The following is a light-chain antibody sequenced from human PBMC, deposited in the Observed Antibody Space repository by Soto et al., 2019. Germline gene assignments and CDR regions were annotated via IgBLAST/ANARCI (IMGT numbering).Light chain of an antibody. J-gene: IGKJ3*01. CDR3: QQLTSYPFT. CDR1: QGISTY. Sequence: DIQLTQSPSFLSASVGDRVTITCRASQGISTYLAWYQQKPGKAPNLLIFAASTLQRGVPAGFSGSGSGTEFTLTISSLQPEDFATYYCQQLTSYPFTFGPGTKVDIK. V-gene: IGKV1-9*01. CDR2: AAS.